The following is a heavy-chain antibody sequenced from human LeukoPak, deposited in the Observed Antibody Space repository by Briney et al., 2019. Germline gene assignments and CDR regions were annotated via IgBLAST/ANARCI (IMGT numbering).Heavy chain of an antibody. CDR1: GFTFSSYA. CDR3: AKFLPTHIVVANYYFDY. Sequence: QTGGSLRLSCAASGFTFSSYAMSWVRRAPGKGLEWVSAISGSGGSTYYADSVKGRFTISRDNSKNTLYLQMNSLRAEDTAVYYCAKFLPTHIVVANYYFDYWGQGTLVTVSS. V-gene: IGHV3-23*01. CDR2: ISGSGGST. J-gene: IGHJ4*02. D-gene: IGHD2-21*01.